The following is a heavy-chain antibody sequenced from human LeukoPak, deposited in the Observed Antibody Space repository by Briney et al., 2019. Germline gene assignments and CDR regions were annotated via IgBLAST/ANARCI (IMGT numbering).Heavy chain of an antibody. Sequence: GGSLRLSCAASGFTFNNYWIHWVRQVPGKGLEWVAHINPDGRDTYYVDSVKGRFTISRDNAQNSMYLQMNSLRVEDTAVYYCTSWGDTTAEYFQRWGQGTLVTVSS. CDR1: GFTFNNYW. D-gene: IGHD2-21*02. CDR2: INPDGRDT. CDR3: TSWGDTTAEYFQR. J-gene: IGHJ1*01. V-gene: IGHV3-7*01.